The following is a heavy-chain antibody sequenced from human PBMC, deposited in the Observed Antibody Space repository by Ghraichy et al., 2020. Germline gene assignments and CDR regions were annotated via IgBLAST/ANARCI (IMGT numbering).Heavy chain of an antibody. Sequence: GGSLRLSCAASGFTVSSNFMSWVRQAPGKGLEWVSVIYAGGTTIYGDSVEGRFTISRDNSKNSLYLQMNSLTTEDSALYYCAKTSYSGYDFNWGQGTLVTVSS. CDR1: GFTVSSNF. V-gene: IGHV3-53*05. D-gene: IGHD5-12*01. CDR3: AKTSYSGYDFN. CDR2: IYAGGTT. J-gene: IGHJ4*02.